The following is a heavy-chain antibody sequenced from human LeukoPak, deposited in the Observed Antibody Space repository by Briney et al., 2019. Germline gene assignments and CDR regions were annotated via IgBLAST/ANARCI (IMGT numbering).Heavy chain of an antibody. J-gene: IGHJ4*02. CDR3: AESGYDLADY. V-gene: IGHV4-61*02. D-gene: IGHD5-12*01. CDR1: GGSISSGSHY. CDR2: IYTSGST. Sequence: PSETLSLTCTVSGGSISSGSHYWSWIRQPAGTGLEWIGRIYTSGSTNYNPSLKSRVTISVDTSKNQFSLKLSSVTAADTAVYYCAESGYDLADYWGQGTLVTVSS.